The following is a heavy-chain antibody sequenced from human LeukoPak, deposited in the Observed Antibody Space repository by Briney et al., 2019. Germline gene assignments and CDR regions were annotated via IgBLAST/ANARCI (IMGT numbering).Heavy chain of an antibody. D-gene: IGHD1-26*01. CDR2: ISGSGGST. Sequence: GGSLGLSCAASGFTFSSYAMSWVRQAPGKGLEWVSAISGSGGSTYYADSVKGRFTISRDNSKNTLYLQMNSLRAEDTAVYYCAKLGWELLTPAGYFDYWGQGTLVTVSS. J-gene: IGHJ4*02. V-gene: IGHV3-23*01. CDR3: AKLGWELLTPAGYFDY. CDR1: GFTFSSYA.